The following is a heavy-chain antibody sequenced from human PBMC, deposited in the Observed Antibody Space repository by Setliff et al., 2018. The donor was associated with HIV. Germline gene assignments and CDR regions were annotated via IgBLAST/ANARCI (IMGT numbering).Heavy chain of an antibody. CDR3: ARDPGYTSGSTFHFDD. D-gene: IGHD5-18*01. V-gene: IGHV4-4*07. J-gene: IGHJ4*02. Sequence: SETLTLTCTVSGGSMSGYYWNWIRQPAGKGLEWIGRIYSSGSTNHNPSLKSRVTMSVDTSKYQFSLSLSSVTAADTAVYFCARDPGYTSGSTFHFDDWGQGTLVTVSS. CDR2: IYSSGST. CDR1: GGSMSGYY.